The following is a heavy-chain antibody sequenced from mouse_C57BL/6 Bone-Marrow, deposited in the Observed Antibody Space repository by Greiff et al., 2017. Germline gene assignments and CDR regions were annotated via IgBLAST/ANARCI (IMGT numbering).Heavy chain of an antibody. V-gene: IGHV1-66*01. CDR1: GYSFTSYY. CDR3: LDGTWFAY. J-gene: IGHJ3*01. CDR2: IYPGSGNT. Sequence: VQLQESGPELVKPGASVKISRKASGYSFTSYYIHWVKQRPGQGLEWIGWIYPGSGNTTYHEKFKGKATLTADTSSSTAYMQLSSRTSEDSAVYYCLDGTWFAYWGQGTLVTVSA. D-gene: IGHD2-1*01.